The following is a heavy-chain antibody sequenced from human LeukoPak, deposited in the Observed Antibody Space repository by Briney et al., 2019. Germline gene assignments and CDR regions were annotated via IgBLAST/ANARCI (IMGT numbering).Heavy chain of an antibody. CDR1: GGSISSSSYY. Sequence: ASETLSLTCTVSGGSISSSSYYWGWIRQPPGKGLEWIGSIYYSGSTYYNPSLKSRVTISVDTSKNQFSLKLSSVTAVDTAVYYCARVSMATITVDYWGQGTLVTVSS. V-gene: IGHV4-39*07. CDR3: ARVSMATITVDY. D-gene: IGHD5-24*01. CDR2: IYYSGST. J-gene: IGHJ4*02.